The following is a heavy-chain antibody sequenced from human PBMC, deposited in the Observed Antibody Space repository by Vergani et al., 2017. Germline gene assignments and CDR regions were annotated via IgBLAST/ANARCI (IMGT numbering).Heavy chain of an antibody. CDR3: ARAFGRYDWFDY. Sequence: EVQLVQSGAEVKKPGATVKISRKVSGYTFTDYYMHWVQQAPGKGLEWMGLVDPDDGETIYAEKFQGRVTISRDNSKNTLYLQMNSLRVEDTAVYYCARAFGRYDWFDYWGQRTLVTVSS. CDR1: GYTFTDYY. V-gene: IGHV1-69-2*01. J-gene: IGHJ4*01. CDR2: VDPDDGET. D-gene: IGHD1-20*01.